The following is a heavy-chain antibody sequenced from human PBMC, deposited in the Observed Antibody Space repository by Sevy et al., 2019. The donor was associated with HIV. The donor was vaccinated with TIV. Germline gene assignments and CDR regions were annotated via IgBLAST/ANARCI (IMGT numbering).Heavy chain of an antibody. CDR1: GFTFSSYS. J-gene: IGHJ5*02. Sequence: GGSLRLSCAASGFTFSSYSMNWVRQAPEKGLEWISYVSSAGSTIYYADSVTGRFTISRDNAMNSLYLQMNSLRAEDTAVYYCAREDHTSTWNWFDPWGRGTLVTVSS. D-gene: IGHD6-13*01. CDR2: VSSAGSTI. CDR3: AREDHTSTWNWFDP. V-gene: IGHV3-48*01.